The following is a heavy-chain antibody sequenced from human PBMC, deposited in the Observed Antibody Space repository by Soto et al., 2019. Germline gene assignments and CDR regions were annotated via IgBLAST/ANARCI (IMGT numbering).Heavy chain of an antibody. D-gene: IGHD3-10*01. CDR2: ISGSGGRT. Sequence: GGSLRLSCAASGFTFSSYAMSWVRQAPGKGLEWVSAISGSGGRTYYADSVKGRFTISRDNSKNTLYLQMNSLRAEDTAVYYCANPPSGYYYGMDVWGQGTTVTVSS. J-gene: IGHJ6*02. CDR3: ANPPSGYYYGMDV. V-gene: IGHV3-23*01. CDR1: GFTFSSYA.